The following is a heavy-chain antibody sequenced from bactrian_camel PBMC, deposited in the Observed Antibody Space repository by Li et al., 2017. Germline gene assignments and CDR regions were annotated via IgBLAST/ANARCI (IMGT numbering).Heavy chain of an antibody. J-gene: IGHJ6*01. CDR1: GFTAETCG. V-gene: IGHV3S42*01. D-gene: IGHD2*01. CDR2: LDVDGTT. Sequence: DVQLVESGGDSVQAGQSLTLSCTVAGFTAETCGMNWYRQAVGDQREGVAALDVDGTTSYADSVKGRFTISKDNAKNTLYLQMNSLKPEDTAMYYCAADFWGRDYCYESPRRFGYWGQGTQVTVS. CDR3: AADFWGRDYCYESPRRFGY.